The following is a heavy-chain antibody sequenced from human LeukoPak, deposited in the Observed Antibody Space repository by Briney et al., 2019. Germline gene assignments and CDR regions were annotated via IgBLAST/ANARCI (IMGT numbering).Heavy chain of an antibody. CDR2: MSPDSGKT. CDR3: ARWGGDYLSGDP. D-gene: IGHD2-21*02. J-gene: IGHJ5*02. CDR1: GYSFTSYD. Sequence: ASVEVFCKASGYSFTSYDIHWVRQATGLGLEWMGWMSPDSGKTGYAQPFQGRVTMTRNTSISTAYMELRSLTSEDTAVYFCARWGGDYLSGDPWGQGTLVTVSS. V-gene: IGHV1-8*01.